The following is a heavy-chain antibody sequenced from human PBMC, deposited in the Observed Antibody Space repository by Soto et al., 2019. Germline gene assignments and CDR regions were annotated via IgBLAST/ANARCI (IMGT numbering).Heavy chain of an antibody. V-gene: IGHV4-61*01. CDR1: GGSVSSGSYY. CDR3: AREADPNASHYYYYGMDV. Sequence: SETRSLTCTVSGGSVSSGSYYWSWIRQPPGKGLEWIGYIYYSGSTNYNPSLKSRVTISVDTSKNQFSLKLSSVTAADTAVYYCAREADPNASHYYYYGMDVWGQGTTVTVSS. CDR2: IYYSGST. J-gene: IGHJ6*02.